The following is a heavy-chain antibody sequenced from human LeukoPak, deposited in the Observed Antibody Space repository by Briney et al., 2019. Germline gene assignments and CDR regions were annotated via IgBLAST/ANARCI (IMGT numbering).Heavy chain of an antibody. CDR1: GGSISSGDYY. Sequence: ASETLSLTCTVSGGSISSGDYYWRWIRQHPGKGLEWIGYIYYSGSTYYNPSLKSRVTISVDTSKNQFSLKLSSVTAADTAVYYCARGIAVAGPRGDYYYYGMDVWGKETTVTVSS. V-gene: IGHV4-31*03. D-gene: IGHD6-19*01. J-gene: IGHJ6*04. CDR2: IYYSGST. CDR3: ARGIAVAGPRGDYYYYGMDV.